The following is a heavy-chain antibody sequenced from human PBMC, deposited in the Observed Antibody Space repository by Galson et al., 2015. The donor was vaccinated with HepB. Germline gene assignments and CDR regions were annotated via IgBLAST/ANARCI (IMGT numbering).Heavy chain of an antibody. Sequence: SLRLSCAASGYTFSNAWMSWVRQAPGKGLEWVGRIKSKTDGGTTDYAAPVKGRFTTSRDDSKNTLYLQMNSLKTEDTAVYYCTTDLTLWGSGSYYRLDYWGQGTLVTVSS. CDR1: GYTFSNAW. J-gene: IGHJ4*02. D-gene: IGHD3-10*01. CDR2: IKSKTDGGTT. CDR3: TTDLTLWGSGSYYRLDY. V-gene: IGHV3-15*01.